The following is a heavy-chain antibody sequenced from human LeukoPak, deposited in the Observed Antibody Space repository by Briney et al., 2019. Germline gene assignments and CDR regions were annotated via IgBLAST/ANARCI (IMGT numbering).Heavy chain of an antibody. CDR3: ARDRGSTEFDY. D-gene: IGHD1-26*01. Sequence: PGGSLRFSCAASGLTVSSNYMSWVRQAPGKGLVWVSRINSDGSRISYADSVKGRFTISRDNAKNTVYLQMNSLRAEDTAVYYCARDRGSTEFDYWGQGTLVTVSS. CDR2: INSDGSRI. V-gene: IGHV3-74*01. J-gene: IGHJ4*02. CDR1: GLTVSSNY.